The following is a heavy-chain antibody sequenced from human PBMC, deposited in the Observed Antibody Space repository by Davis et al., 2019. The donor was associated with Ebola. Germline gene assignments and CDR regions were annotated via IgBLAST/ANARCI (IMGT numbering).Heavy chain of an antibody. CDR3: AKDKRWELLSHYFDY. D-gene: IGHD1-26*01. CDR2: ISYDGSNK. V-gene: IGHV3-30*18. J-gene: IGHJ4*02. Sequence: SLITPCAAPGFTFSSYGMHWVRPAPGKGPGWVAVISYDGSNKYYADSVKGRFTISRDNSKNTLYLQMNSLRAEDTAVYYCAKDKRWELLSHYFDYWGQGTLVTVSS. CDR1: GFTFSSYG.